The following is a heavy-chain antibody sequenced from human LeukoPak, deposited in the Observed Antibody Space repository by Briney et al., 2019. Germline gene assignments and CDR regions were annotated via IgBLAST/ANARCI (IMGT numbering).Heavy chain of an antibody. Sequence: GGSLRLSCVASGFVFNTYGMNWVRQAPGKGLEWVSYITSSSSTIYYAASVKGRFTISRDNANNSLYLQMNSLRDEDTAVYYCARALRVAAAGPYQSAFDLWGQGTVVTVSS. CDR1: GFVFNTYG. CDR3: ARALRVAAAGPYQSAFDL. V-gene: IGHV3-48*02. CDR2: ITSSSSTI. D-gene: IGHD6-13*01. J-gene: IGHJ3*01.